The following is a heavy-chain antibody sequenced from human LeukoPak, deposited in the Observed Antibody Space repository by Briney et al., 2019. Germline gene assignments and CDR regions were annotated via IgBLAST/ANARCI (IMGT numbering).Heavy chain of an antibody. D-gene: IGHD3-22*01. J-gene: IGHJ3*02. CDR2: INHSGST. CDR3: AREIITMIVVVIQDDAFDI. CDR1: GGSFSGYY. Sequence: SETLSLTCAVYGGSFSGYYWSWIRQPPGKGLEWIGEINHSGSTNYNPSLKSRVTISVDTSKNQFSLKLSSVTAADTAVYYCAREIITMIVVVIQDDAFDIWGQGTMVTVSS. V-gene: IGHV4-34*01.